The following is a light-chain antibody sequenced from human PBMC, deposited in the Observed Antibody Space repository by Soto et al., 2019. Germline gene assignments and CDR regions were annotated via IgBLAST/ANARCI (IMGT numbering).Light chain of an antibody. Sequence: QSVLTQPPSASGTPGQRVTISCSGSSSNIGSNYVYWYQQLPGPAPKLLIYSNNQRPSGVPDRFSGSKSGTSASLAISGLRSEDEADYYCAAWDDSLSSQVFGGGTKLTVL. J-gene: IGLJ3*02. CDR1: SSNIGSNY. CDR2: SNN. CDR3: AAWDDSLSSQV. V-gene: IGLV1-47*02.